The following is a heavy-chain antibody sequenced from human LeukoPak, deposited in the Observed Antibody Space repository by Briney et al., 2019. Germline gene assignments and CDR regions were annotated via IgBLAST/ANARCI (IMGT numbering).Heavy chain of an antibody. J-gene: IGHJ4*02. V-gene: IGHV4-39*07. CDR2: IYYSGST. Sequence: SETLSLTCTVSGGSISSSSYYWGWIRQPPGKGLEWIGSIYYSGSTYYNPSLKSRVTISVDTSKSQFSLKLTSVTAADTAVYYCARAIEVGAMTPFDYWGQGTLVTVSS. CDR1: GGSISSSSYY. CDR3: ARAIEVGAMTPFDY. D-gene: IGHD1-26*01.